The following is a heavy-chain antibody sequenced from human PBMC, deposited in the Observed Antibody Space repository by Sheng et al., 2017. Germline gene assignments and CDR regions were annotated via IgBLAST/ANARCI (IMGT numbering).Heavy chain of an antibody. J-gene: IGHJ4*02. Sequence: EMQLVESGGGLVQPGGSLRLSCASSDFTFSTYAMAWVRQAPGKGLEWVSAISGSGGSANYADSVKGRFTISRDNSKNTLYLQMNSLRADDTAVYYCAKLGXSLSYGDYRFPLIIWGQG. D-gene: IGHD4-17*01. CDR3: AKLGXSLSYGDYRFPLII. CDR2: ISGSGGSA. V-gene: IGHV3-23*04. CDR1: DFTFSTYA.